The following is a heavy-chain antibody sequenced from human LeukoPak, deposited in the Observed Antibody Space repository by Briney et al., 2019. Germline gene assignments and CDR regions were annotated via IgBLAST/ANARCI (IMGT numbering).Heavy chain of an antibody. V-gene: IGHV1-69*13. Sequence: SVKVSCKASGGTLSSYAISWVRQAPGQGLEWMGGIIPIFGTANYAQKFQGRVTITADESTSTAYMELSSLRSEDPAVYYCASADYYGSGSYNRWFDPWGQGTLVTVSS. D-gene: IGHD3-10*01. CDR1: GGTLSSYA. CDR2: IIPIFGTA. CDR3: ASADYYGSGSYNRWFDP. J-gene: IGHJ5*02.